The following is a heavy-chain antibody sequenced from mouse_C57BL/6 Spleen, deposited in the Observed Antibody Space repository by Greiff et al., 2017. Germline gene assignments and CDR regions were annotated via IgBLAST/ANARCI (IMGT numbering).Heavy chain of an antibody. V-gene: IGHV5-16*01. Sequence: EVKLVESEGGLVQPGSSMKLSCTASGFTFSDYYMAWVRQVPEKGLEWVANINYDGSSTYYLDSLKSRFIISRDNAKNILYLQMSSLKSEDTATYYCARGAGGWDYFDYWGQGTTLTVSS. J-gene: IGHJ2*01. CDR3: ARGAGGWDYFDY. CDR1: GFTFSDYY. D-gene: IGHD1-1*02. CDR2: INYDGSST.